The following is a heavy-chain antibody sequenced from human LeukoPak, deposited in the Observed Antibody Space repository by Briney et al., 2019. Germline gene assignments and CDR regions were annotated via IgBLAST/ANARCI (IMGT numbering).Heavy chain of an antibody. CDR3: AKLYCSGGTCYWPDY. J-gene: IGHJ4*02. D-gene: IGHD2-15*01. CDR1: GFTFSSYA. V-gene: IGHV3-23*01. Sequence: GGSLRLSCAASGFTFSSYAMSWVRQAPGKGLEWVSTISDRGGSTYYADSVKGWLTISRDNSKNTLYLQMNSLRAEDTALYYCAKLYCSGGTCYWPDYWGQGTLVTVSS. CDR2: ISDRGGST.